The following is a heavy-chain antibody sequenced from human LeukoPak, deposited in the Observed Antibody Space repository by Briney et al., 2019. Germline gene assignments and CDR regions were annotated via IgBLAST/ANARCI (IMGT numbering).Heavy chain of an antibody. CDR2: ISYDGSNK. D-gene: IGHD6-19*01. CDR1: GFTFSSYG. J-gene: IGHJ4*02. Sequence: GGSLRLSCAASGFTFSSYGMHWVRQAPGKGLEWVAVISYDGSNKYYADSVKGRFTISRDNSKNTLYLQMNSLRAEDTAVYYCASVGIAVAYWGQGTLVTVSS. V-gene: IGHV3-30*03. CDR3: ASVGIAVAY.